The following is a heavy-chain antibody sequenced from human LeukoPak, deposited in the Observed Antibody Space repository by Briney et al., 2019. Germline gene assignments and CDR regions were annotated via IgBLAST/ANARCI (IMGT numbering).Heavy chain of an antibody. Sequence: ASVKVSCKASGYTFTSYGIRWVRQAPGQGLEWMGWISAYNGNTNYAQKLHGRVTMTTDTSTSTAFLELTSLRYDDTAVYYCAREGIHYGVTVYWGQGTLVTVSS. V-gene: IGHV1-18*01. CDR3: AREGIHYGVTVY. J-gene: IGHJ4*02. CDR2: ISAYNGNT. CDR1: GYTFTSYG. D-gene: IGHD4-17*01.